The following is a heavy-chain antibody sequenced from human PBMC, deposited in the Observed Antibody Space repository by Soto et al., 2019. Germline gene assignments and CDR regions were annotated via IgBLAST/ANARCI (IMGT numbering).Heavy chain of an antibody. Sequence: GGSLRLSCAAPGFTFSSYGMHWVRQAPGKGLEWVAVISYDGSNKYYADSVKGRFTISRDNSKNTLYLQMNSLRAEDTAVYYCAKDRGVVVITIALAYWGQGTLVTVSS. J-gene: IGHJ4*02. CDR2: ISYDGSNK. D-gene: IGHD3-22*01. CDR1: GFTFSSYG. V-gene: IGHV3-30*18. CDR3: AKDRGVVVITIALAY.